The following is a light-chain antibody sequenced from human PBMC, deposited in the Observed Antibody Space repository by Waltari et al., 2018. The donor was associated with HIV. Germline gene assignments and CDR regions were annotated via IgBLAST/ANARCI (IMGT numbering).Light chain of an antibody. V-gene: IGLV1-40*01. Sequence: QSVLTQPPSVSGAPGQRVTISCTGSSSNIGAGFDVHWYQQLPETAPKLLLYGNTNRPSGVPDRFSGSKSGTSASLAITGLQAEDEADYYCQSYDSSLSGLLFGGGTKLTVL. CDR1: SSNIGAGFD. CDR2: GNT. CDR3: QSYDSSLSGLL. J-gene: IGLJ2*01.